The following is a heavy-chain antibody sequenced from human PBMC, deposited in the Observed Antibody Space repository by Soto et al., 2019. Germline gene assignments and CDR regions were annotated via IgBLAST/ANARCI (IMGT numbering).Heavy chain of an antibody. CDR2: ISVNNGNT. CDR1: GYIFSSYG. V-gene: IGHV1-18*04. D-gene: IGHD5-12*01. J-gene: IGHJ5*02. Sequence: ASVKVSCKASGYIFSSYGISWVRQAPGQGLEWMGWISVNNGNTDYAPKFQGRVTMTTDKSTSTAYMELRNLRSDDTAVYYCATSYDSGFDPWGQGTLVTVSS. CDR3: ATSYDSGFDP.